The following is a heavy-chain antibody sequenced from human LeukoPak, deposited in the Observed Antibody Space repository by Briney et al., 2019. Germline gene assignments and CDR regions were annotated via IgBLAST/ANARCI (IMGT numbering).Heavy chain of an antibody. CDR3: ARESTVAGTIFDF. D-gene: IGHD6-19*01. Sequence: GGSLRLSCAASGFTSSSYWMSWVRQAPGKGLEWVANIKEDGSKIYYVDSVRGRFTISRDNAKNSLYLQMDSLRAEDTAVYYCARESTVAGTIFDFWGQGTLVTVSS. J-gene: IGHJ4*02. V-gene: IGHV3-7*04. CDR2: IKEDGSKI. CDR1: GFTSSSYW.